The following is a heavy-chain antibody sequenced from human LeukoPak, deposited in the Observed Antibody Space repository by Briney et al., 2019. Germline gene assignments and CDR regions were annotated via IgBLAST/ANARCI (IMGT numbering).Heavy chain of an antibody. D-gene: IGHD3-22*01. CDR3: ARGRDYYDSTGYYY. V-gene: IGHV4-59*01. CDR2: IYYSGST. CDR1: GGSFSTYY. J-gene: IGHJ4*02. Sequence: SETLSLTCSVSGGSFSTYYWSWIRQPPGRGLEWIGHIYYSGSTKFNPSLKIRVTISVYTSKTQFSLRLSSVTAADTAIYYCARGRDYYDSTGYYYWGQGTLVTVSS.